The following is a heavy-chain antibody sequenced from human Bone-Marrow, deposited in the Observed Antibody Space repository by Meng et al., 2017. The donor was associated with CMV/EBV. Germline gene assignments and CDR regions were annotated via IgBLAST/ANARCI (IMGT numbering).Heavy chain of an antibody. Sequence: GGSLRLSCAASGFTFSSYWMSWVRQAPGKGLEWVASINEDGSEKYYVDSVKDRFTISRDNANNPLYLQMNSLRADDTAVYHCATRSASDYWGQGMLVTVSS. D-gene: IGHD2-2*01. CDR1: GFTFSSYW. CDR3: ATRSASDY. J-gene: IGHJ4*02. CDR2: INEDGSEK. V-gene: IGHV3-7*01.